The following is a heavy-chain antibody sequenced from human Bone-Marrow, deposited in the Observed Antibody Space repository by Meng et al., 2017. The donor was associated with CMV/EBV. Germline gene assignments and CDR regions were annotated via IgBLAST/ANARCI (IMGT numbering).Heavy chain of an antibody. CDR2: TYYRSKWYY. V-gene: IGHV6-1*01. CDR1: GDRVSSISAA. D-gene: IGHD2-8*01. Sequence: IAGDRVSSISAAWNWIRQSPSRGLEWLGRTYYRSKWYYDYSVSMRSRITVNPDTSKNQFSLQLTSVTPEDTAVYYCTRDGNGRNWFDPWGQGTLVTVSS. CDR3: TRDGNGRNWFDP. J-gene: IGHJ5*02.